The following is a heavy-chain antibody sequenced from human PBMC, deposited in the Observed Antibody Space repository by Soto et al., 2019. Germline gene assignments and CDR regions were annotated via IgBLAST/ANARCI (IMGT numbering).Heavy chain of an antibody. CDR3: AADVIGVAGDFDH. CDR2: IVVASGYS. J-gene: IGHJ4*02. D-gene: IGHD6-19*01. Sequence: LVQSGPDVKKPGTSVKVSCKTSGFTFGSSAVQWVRQVRGQRLEWIGWIVVASGYSNVAQKFQDRVSLTRDLSTNTAFMERSSLTSEDSAMYYCAADVIGVAGDFDHWGQGPLVSVSS. V-gene: IGHV1-58*01. CDR1: GFTFGSSA.